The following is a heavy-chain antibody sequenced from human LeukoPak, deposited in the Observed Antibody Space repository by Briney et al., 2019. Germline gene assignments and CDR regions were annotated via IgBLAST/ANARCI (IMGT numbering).Heavy chain of an antibody. J-gene: IGHJ4*02. CDR3: AKVIHVSGWGSRSFDF. CDR2: SWNSASI. V-gene: IGHV3-9*01. Sequence: GGSLRLSCAASGFIFDDYAMHWVRQVPGKGLEWVSGSWNSASIGYADSVKGRFTISRDNAKNSLFLQMNSLRVEDTALYYCAKVIHVSGWGSRSFDFWGQGTLVTVSS. CDR1: GFIFDDYA. D-gene: IGHD3-10*01.